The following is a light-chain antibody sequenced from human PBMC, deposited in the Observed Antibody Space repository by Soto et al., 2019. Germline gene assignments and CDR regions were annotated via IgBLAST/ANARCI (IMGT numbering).Light chain of an antibody. Sequence: LSASVGDRVTITCRASQGISNYLAWYQQKPGKVPKLLIYAASTLQSGVPSRFSGSGSGTDFTLTISSLQPEDVATYYCQKYNSAPQTFXQGTKVDIK. CDR2: AAS. J-gene: IGKJ2*01. CDR3: QKYNSAPQT. CDR1: QGISNY. V-gene: IGKV1-27*01.